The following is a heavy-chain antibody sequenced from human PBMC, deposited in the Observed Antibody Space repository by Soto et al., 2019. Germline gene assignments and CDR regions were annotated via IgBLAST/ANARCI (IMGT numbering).Heavy chain of an antibody. J-gene: IGHJ5*02. Sequence: QVQLQQWGAGLLKPSETLSLTCAVYGGSFSGYYWSWIRQPPGKGLEWIGEINHSGSTNYNPFLKIRVTISVDTSKSQFSLKLSSVTAADTAVYYCAIIVAVGGPEEYNWFDPWGQGTLVSVCS. CDR3: AIIVAVGGPEEYNWFDP. CDR2: INHSGST. D-gene: IGHD6-19*01. CDR1: GGSFSGYY. V-gene: IGHV4-34*01.